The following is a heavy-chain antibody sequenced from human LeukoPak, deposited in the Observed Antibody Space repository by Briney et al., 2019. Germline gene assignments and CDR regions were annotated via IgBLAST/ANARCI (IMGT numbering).Heavy chain of an antibody. D-gene: IGHD6-19*01. CDR2: INPSGGST. CDR1: GYTFTSYY. V-gene: IGHV1-46*01. CDR3: ARAPYSSGHDY. J-gene: IGHJ4*02. Sequence: ASVEVSCKASGYTFTSYYMHWVRQAPGQGLAWMGIINPSGGSTSYAQKFQGRVTMTRDTSTSTVYMELSSLRSEDTAVYYCARAPYSSGHDYWGQGTLVTVSS.